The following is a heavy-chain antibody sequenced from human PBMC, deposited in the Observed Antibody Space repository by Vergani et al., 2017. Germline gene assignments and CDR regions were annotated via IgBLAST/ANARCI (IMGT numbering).Heavy chain of an antibody. V-gene: IGHV4-59*01. CDR2: IYYSGST. Sequence: QVQLQESGPGLVKPSETLSLTCTVSGGSISSYYWSWIRQPPGKGLEWIGYIYYSGSTNYNPSLKSRVTISVDTSKNQFSLKLSSVTAADTAVYYCAKVPSYYDSSGYYPAGNAFDIWGQGTMVTVSS. D-gene: IGHD3-22*01. CDR3: AKVPSYYDSSGYYPAGNAFDI. J-gene: IGHJ3*02. CDR1: GGSISSYY.